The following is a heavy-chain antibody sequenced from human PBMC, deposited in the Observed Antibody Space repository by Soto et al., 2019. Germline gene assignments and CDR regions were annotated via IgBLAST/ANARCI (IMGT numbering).Heavy chain of an antibody. CDR3: VKPYTSGLNYVQH. Sequence: QLQLQESGPRLVKPSETLSLTCGVSGDSIRGSTSYWGWLRQPPGHGLQWIGSTYHSGSTYYNSSLRSRVTISVDTSKNQFSLKLSSVTAADTALYYCVKPYTSGLNYVQHWGRGTLVTVSS. V-gene: IGHV4-39*01. CDR2: TYHSGST. CDR1: GDSIRGSTSY. J-gene: IGHJ1*01. D-gene: IGHD6-19*01.